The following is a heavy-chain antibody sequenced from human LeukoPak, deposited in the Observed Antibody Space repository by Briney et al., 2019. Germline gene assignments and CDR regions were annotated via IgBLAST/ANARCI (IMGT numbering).Heavy chain of an antibody. Sequence: PSETLSLTCTVSGASISSYYWSWIRQPPGKGLEWIGFIYNSGSPNYNPSLRSRVTISLDTSKSQCSLRLSCVTAADTAVYYCARAKSDGSGSCPLYGDCYYYYSMDVWGKGTTVTVSS. J-gene: IGHJ6*03. CDR3: ARAKSDGSGSCPLYGDCYYYYSMDV. D-gene: IGHD3-10*01. CDR1: GASISSYY. CDR2: IYNSGSP. V-gene: IGHV4-59*01.